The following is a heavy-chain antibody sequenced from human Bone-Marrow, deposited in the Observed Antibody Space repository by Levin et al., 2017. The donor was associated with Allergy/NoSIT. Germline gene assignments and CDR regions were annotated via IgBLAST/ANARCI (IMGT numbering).Heavy chain of an antibody. D-gene: IGHD1-26*01. CDR2: VSSSAVIT. CDR3: AKGGRGSWLDP. Sequence: PGGSLRLSCKASGFNFNTSSMTWVRQAPGKGLEWVSAVSSSAVITYYVDSVKGRFTISRDNSNNTLYLQMDSLRAEDTAIYYCAKGGRGSWLDPWGQGTLVTVSS. J-gene: IGHJ5*02. CDR1: GFNFNTSS. V-gene: IGHV3-23*01.